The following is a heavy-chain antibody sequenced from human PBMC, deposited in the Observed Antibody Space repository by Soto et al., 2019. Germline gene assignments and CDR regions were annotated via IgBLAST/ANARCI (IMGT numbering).Heavy chain of an antibody. Sequence: QVQLVQSGAEVKKPGASVKVSCKASGYTFTSYGISWVRQAPGQGLEWMGRISAYNGNTNYAQKLPGRVTMTTDTPTSTAYMELRSLRSDDTAVFYCAREARDFWSGYYPPHFDYWGQGTLVTVSS. CDR2: ISAYNGNT. V-gene: IGHV1-18*01. CDR1: GYTFTSYG. D-gene: IGHD3-3*01. J-gene: IGHJ4*02. CDR3: AREARDFWSGYYPPHFDY.